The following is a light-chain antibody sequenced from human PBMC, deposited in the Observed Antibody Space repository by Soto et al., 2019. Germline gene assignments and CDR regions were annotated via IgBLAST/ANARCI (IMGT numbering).Light chain of an antibody. CDR2: DAS. Sequence: DIQMTQSPSTLSASLGDRVTITCRASQSISSGLAWYQQKPGKAPKVLIYDASSLQSGVPSRFSGSGSGTEFTLTISSLQPEDFATYYCQQSYGAPPTFGQGTKVDIK. V-gene: IGKV1-5*01. CDR1: QSISSG. J-gene: IGKJ2*01. CDR3: QQSYGAPPT.